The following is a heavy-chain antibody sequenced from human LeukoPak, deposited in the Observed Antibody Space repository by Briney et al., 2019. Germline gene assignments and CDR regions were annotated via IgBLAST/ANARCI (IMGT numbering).Heavy chain of an antibody. CDR2: ISSSGSTI. Sequence: GGSLRLSCAASGFAFSSYTMNWVRQAPGKGLEWVSYISSSGSTIYYADSVKGRFTISRDNAKNSLYLQMNSLRAEDTAVYYCARGQFGEFPLDYWGQGTLVTVSS. CDR3: ARGQFGEFPLDY. D-gene: IGHD3-10*01. V-gene: IGHV3-48*04. CDR1: GFAFSSYT. J-gene: IGHJ4*02.